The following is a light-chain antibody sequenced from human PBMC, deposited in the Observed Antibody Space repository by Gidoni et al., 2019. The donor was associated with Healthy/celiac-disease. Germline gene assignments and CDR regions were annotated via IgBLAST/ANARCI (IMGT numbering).Light chain of an antibody. CDR3: QQYGSS. CDR2: GAS. J-gene: IGKJ3*01. CDR1: QSVSSSH. V-gene: IGKV3-20*01. Sequence: EIVLTQSPGTLSLSPGERATLSCRASQSVSSSHLAWYQQKPGQAPRLLIYGASSRATGIPDRVSGSGSGTNVTLTISRLEPEDFAVYYCQQYGSSFGPGTKVDIK.